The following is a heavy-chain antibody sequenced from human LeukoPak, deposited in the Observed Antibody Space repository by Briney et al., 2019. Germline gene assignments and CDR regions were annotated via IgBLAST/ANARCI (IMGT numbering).Heavy chain of an antibody. J-gene: IGHJ4*02. CDR1: GGSFSGYY. D-gene: IGHD4-17*01. V-gene: IGHV4-59*10. Sequence: SETLSLTCAVYGGSFSGYYWSWIRQPAGKGLEWIGRIYTSGSTNYNPSLKSRVTMSVDTSKNQFSLKLSSVTAADTAVYYCTTHGDYVWNYWGQGTLVTVSS. CDR3: TTHGDYVWNY. CDR2: IYTSGST.